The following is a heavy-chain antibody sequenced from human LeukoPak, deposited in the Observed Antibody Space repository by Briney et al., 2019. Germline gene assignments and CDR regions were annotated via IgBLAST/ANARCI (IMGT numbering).Heavy chain of an antibody. Sequence: ASVKVSCKASGYTFTNLGISWVRQAPGQGLEWMGWISAYNDNTNLAQKFQGRVTMTTDTSTSTAYMEVRSLRSDDTAVYYCARDGRFLEWLLWDDAFDIWGQGTMVTVSS. D-gene: IGHD3-3*01. CDR3: ARDGRFLEWLLWDDAFDI. J-gene: IGHJ3*02. CDR1: GYTFTNLG. CDR2: ISAYNDNT. V-gene: IGHV1-18*01.